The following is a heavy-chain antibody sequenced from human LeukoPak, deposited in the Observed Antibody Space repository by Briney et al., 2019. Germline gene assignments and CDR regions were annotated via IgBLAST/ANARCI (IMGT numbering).Heavy chain of an antibody. D-gene: IGHD3-10*01. CDR1: GGSFSGYY. CDR2: MHYSGST. J-gene: IGHJ4*02. V-gene: IGHV4-34*01. CDR3: ASASGGTGTFYRIDS. Sequence: SETLSLTCAVYGGSFSGYYCSWIRQPPGKGLEWIGTMHYSGSTYYKPSLKSRATISVDTSKNQFSLKLSSVTAADTAVYYCASASGGTGTFYRIDSWGQGTLVTVSS.